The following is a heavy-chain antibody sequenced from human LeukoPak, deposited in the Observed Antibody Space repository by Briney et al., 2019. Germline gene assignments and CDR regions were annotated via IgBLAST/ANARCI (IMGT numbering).Heavy chain of an antibody. Sequence: PGGSLRLSCAASGFTFSSYSMNWVRQAPGKGLEWVSYISSSSTIYYADSVKGRFTISRDNAKNSLYLQMNSLRAEDTAVYYCARDSNTYYYDSSDFDYWGQGTLVTVSS. CDR3: ARDSNTYYYDSSDFDY. CDR2: ISSSSTI. CDR1: GFTFSSYS. V-gene: IGHV3-48*01. J-gene: IGHJ4*02. D-gene: IGHD3-22*01.